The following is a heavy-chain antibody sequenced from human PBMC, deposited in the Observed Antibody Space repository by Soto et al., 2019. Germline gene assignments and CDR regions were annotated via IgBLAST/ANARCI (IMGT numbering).Heavy chain of an antibody. J-gene: IGHJ3*01. CDR3: ARHDYSDRAFDL. Sequence: SETLSLTCIVSGGSVGSGAYYWSWIRQPPGNALEWIGYIQYSGDTNYNSSLKSRVTISGDTARNRFSLKLTSVTAADTAFYYCARHDYSDRAFDLWGQGTMVTVSS. CDR2: IQYSGDT. CDR1: GGSVGSGAYY. D-gene: IGHD3-22*01. V-gene: IGHV4-61*08.